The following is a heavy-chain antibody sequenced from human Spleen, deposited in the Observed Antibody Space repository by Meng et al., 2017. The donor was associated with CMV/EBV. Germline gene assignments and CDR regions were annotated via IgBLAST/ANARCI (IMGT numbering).Heavy chain of an antibody. D-gene: IGHD3-9*01. V-gene: IGHV4-59*01. CDR3: ARFTRYYDILTGSGYFES. CDR2: VSPNGNT. Sequence: GSLRLTCAVSGGSISNCYLSWIRQHPGKGLEYIGYVSPNGNTNYNPSLKSRVTISVDASKNHLSLTLSSVTAADTAVYYCARFTRYYDILTGSGYFESWGQGTLVTVSS. CDR1: GGSISNCY. J-gene: IGHJ4*02.